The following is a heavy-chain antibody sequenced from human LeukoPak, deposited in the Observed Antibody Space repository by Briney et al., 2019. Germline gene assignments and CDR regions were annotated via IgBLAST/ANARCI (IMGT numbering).Heavy chain of an antibody. CDR1: GFTFDDYG. V-gene: IGHV3-20*04. Sequence: GGSLRLSCAASGFTFDDYGMSWVRQAPGKGLEWVSGIKWNGGSTGYADSVKGRFTISRDNAKNSLYLQMNSLRAEDTAVYYCAELGITMIGGVWGKGTTVTISS. CDR3: AELGITMIGGV. D-gene: IGHD3-10*02. CDR2: IKWNGGST. J-gene: IGHJ6*04.